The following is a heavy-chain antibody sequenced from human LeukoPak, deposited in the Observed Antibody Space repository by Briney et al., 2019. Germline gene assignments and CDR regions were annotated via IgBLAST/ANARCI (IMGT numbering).Heavy chain of an antibody. V-gene: IGHV4-59*05. CDR2: IYYSGST. D-gene: IGHD3-3*01. CDR1: GGSISSYY. CDR3: VWSFIGYDFWSGYYSFDY. Sequence: SETLSLTCTVSGGSISSYYWSWIRQPPGKGLEWIGSIYYSGSTYYNPSLKSRVTISVDTSKNQFSLKLSSVTAADTAVYYCVWSFIGYDFWSGYYSFDYWGQGTLVTVSS. J-gene: IGHJ4*02.